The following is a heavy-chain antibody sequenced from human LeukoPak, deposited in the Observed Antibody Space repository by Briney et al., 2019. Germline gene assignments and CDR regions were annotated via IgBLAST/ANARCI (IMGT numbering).Heavy chain of an antibody. CDR2: ISSSSSYI. CDR1: GFTFSSYS. D-gene: IGHD3-22*01. V-gene: IGHV3-21*01. J-gene: IGHJ4*02. CDR3: ARAPLTYYYDSSGTGGPLYYFDY. Sequence: GGSLRLSCAASGFTFSSYSMNWVRQAPGKGLEWVSSISSSSSYIYYADSVKGRFTISRDNAKNSLYLQMNSLRAEDTAVYYCARAPLTYYYDSSGTGGPLYYFDYWGQGTLVTVSS.